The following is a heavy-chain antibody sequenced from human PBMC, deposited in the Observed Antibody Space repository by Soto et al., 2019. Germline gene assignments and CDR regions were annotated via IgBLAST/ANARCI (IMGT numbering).Heavy chain of an antibody. CDR1: GYTFTSYG. D-gene: IGHD2-2*02. Sequence: WASVKVSCKASGYTFTSYGISWVRQAPGQGLEWMGWISAYNGNTNYAQKLQGRVTMTTDTSTSTAYMELRSLRSDDTAVYYCARDIVVVPAAITYYYYGMDVWGQGTTVTVSS. CDR2: ISAYNGNT. CDR3: ARDIVVVPAAITYYYYGMDV. J-gene: IGHJ6*02. V-gene: IGHV1-18*04.